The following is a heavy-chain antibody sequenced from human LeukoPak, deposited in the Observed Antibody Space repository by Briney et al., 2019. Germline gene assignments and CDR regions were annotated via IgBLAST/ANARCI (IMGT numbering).Heavy chain of an antibody. CDR1: GGTFSSYA. Sequence: SVKVSCKASGGTFSSYAFSWVRQAPGQGLEWMGRIIPILGIANYAQKFQGRVTITADKSTSTAYMELSSLRSEDTAVYYCASRCSSTSCSYYYYGMDVWGQGTTVTVSS. V-gene: IGHV1-69*04. J-gene: IGHJ6*02. CDR3: ASRCSSTSCSYYYYGMDV. D-gene: IGHD2-2*01. CDR2: IIPILGIA.